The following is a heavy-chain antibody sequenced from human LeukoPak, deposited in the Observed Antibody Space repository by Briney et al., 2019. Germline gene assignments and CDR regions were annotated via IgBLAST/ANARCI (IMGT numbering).Heavy chain of an antibody. V-gene: IGHV3-23*01. Sequence: GGSVRLSCAASGFTFSNYAMTWVRQVPGKGLEWVSGISGSGGSTYYADSVKGRFTISRDNSKNTLYLQMNSLRAEDTAVYYCAKDLVDSGYDSGGYRGRATLLSVSS. CDR3: AKDLVDSGYDSGGY. J-gene: IGHJ4*02. CDR1: GFTFSNYA. D-gene: IGHD5-12*01. CDR2: ISGSGGST.